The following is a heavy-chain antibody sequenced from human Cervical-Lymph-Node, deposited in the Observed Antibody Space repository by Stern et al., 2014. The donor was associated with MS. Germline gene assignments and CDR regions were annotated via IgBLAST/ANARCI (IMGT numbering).Heavy chain of an antibody. Sequence: QVQLVESGGGVVQPGTSLRLSCAASGFTFSTNGMHWVRQAPGKGLAWVAVIWYDGSKKYYADAVKGRFTISRDNSKNTLYLQMSSLTAEDTAMYYCARVGGSSWRGTTHYYYGMDVWGQGTTVTVSS. CDR1: GFTFSTNG. V-gene: IGHV3-33*01. D-gene: IGHD6-13*01. J-gene: IGHJ6*02. CDR3: ARVGGSSWRGTTHYYYGMDV. CDR2: IWYDGSKK.